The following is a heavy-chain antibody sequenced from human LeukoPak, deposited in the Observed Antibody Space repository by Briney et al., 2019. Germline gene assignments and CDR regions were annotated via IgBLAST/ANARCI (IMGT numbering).Heavy chain of an antibody. CDR1: DDSITMYY. CDR2: VDHTGST. Sequence: SETLSLTCSVSDDSITMYYWTWIRQPPGKGLEWIGYVDHTGSTNFNPSLNGRVSISRDTTKNLFSLRLRSVAAADTAVYFCARGRVSSSTWYSTYYYYFYMDVWGKGTTVTVSS. D-gene: IGHD1-1*01. CDR3: ARGRVSSSTWYSTYYYYFYMDV. V-gene: IGHV4-59*01. J-gene: IGHJ6*03.